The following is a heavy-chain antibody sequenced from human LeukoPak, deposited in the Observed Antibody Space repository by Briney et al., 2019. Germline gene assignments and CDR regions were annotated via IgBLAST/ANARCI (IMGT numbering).Heavy chain of an antibody. CDR1: GFPFIEYS. CDR2: ISGSGGST. CDR3: AKDIAAAGFYYYYGMDV. D-gene: IGHD6-13*01. Sequence: GGSLRLSCTASGFPFIEYSMNWVRQAPGKGLEWVSAISGSGGSTYYADSVKGRFTISRDNSKNTLYLQMNSLRAEDTAVYYCAKDIAAAGFYYYYGMDVWGQGTTVTVSS. J-gene: IGHJ6*02. V-gene: IGHV3-23*01.